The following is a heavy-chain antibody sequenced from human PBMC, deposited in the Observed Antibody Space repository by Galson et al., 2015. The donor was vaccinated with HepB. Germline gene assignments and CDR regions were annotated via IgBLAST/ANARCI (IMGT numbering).Heavy chain of an antibody. CDR3: ARTSTVTTPTFDY. CDR2: IYYSGST. Sequence: TLSLTCAVSGGSISSGGYSWSWIRQPPGKGLEWIGYIYYSGSTYYNPSLKSRVTISVDTSKNQFSLKLSSVTAADTAVYYCARTSTVTTPTFDYWGQGTLVTVSS. V-gene: IGHV4-30-4*07. J-gene: IGHJ4*02. D-gene: IGHD4-17*01. CDR1: GGSISSGGYS.